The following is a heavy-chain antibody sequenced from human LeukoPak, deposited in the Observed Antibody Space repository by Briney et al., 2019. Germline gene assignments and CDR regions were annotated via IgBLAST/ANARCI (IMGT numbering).Heavy chain of an antibody. J-gene: IGHJ3*02. D-gene: IGHD4-23*01. CDR1: GGIFRSRG. CDR3: ARARSTVVNDAFDI. CDR2: IVPVFKTT. V-gene: IGHV1-69*05. Sequence: SVKVSCKASGGIFRSRGVSWVRQAPGQGPQWMGGIVPVFKTTSYAQKFQGRLSLSIDDSTNTAYMDLTRLTSDDTAVYFCARARSTVVNDAFDIWGQGTMVTVSS.